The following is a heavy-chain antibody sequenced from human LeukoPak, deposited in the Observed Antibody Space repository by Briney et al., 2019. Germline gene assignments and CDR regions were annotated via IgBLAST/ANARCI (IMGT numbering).Heavy chain of an antibody. CDR1: GFTFSSYG. CDR2: IRYDGSNK. J-gene: IGHJ6*03. D-gene: IGHD6-19*01. CDR3: AKVAQWPYYYMDV. V-gene: IGHV3-30*02. Sequence: QPGGSLRLSCAASGFTFSSYGMHWVRQAPGKGLEWVAFIRYDGSNKYYADSVKGRSTISRDNSKNTLYLQMNSPRAEDTAVYYCAKVAQWPYYYMDVWGKGTTVTVSS.